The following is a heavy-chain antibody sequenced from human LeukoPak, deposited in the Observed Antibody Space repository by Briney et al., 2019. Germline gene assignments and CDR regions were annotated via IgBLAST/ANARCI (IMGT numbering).Heavy chain of an antibody. V-gene: IGHV3-48*04. Sequence: PGGSLRLSCAASGFTFSSYSMNWVRQAPGKGLEWVSYISSSSSTIYYADSVKGRFTISRDNAKNSLYLQMNSLRAEDTAVYYCATQHGWFGERWGQGTLVTVSS. J-gene: IGHJ4*02. CDR2: ISSSSSTI. CDR1: GFTFSSYS. D-gene: IGHD3-10*01. CDR3: ATQHGWFGER.